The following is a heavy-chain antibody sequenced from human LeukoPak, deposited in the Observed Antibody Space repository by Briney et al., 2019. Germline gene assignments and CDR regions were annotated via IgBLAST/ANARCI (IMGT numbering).Heavy chain of an antibody. Sequence: GASVKVSCKASGGTFSSYAISWVRQAPGQGLEWMGGIIPIFGTANYAQKFQGRVTITADKSTSTAYMELSSLRSEDTAVYYCARDSAAAAGTGYYYYMDVWGKGTTVTVSS. J-gene: IGHJ6*03. D-gene: IGHD6-13*01. CDR2: IIPIFGTA. CDR3: ARDSAAAAGTGYYYYMDV. V-gene: IGHV1-69*06. CDR1: GGTFSSYA.